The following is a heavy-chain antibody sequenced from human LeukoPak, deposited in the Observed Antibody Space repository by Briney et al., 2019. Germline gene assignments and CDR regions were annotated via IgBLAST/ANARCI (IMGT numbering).Heavy chain of an antibody. D-gene: IGHD1-1*01. CDR3: ARADSLNAFDY. CDR2: ISSSGST. J-gene: IGHJ4*02. Sequence: SETLSLTCTVSGGSISSGGYFWSWIRQHPGKGLEWIGSISSSGSTLYSPSLKRRVTISVDTSKNQFSLNLSSVTAADTAVYYCARADSLNAFDYWGQGTRVTVSS. V-gene: IGHV4-31*03. CDR1: GGSISSGGYF.